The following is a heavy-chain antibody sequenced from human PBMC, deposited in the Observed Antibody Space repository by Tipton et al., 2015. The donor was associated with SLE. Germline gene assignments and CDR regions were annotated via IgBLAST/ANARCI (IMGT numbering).Heavy chain of an antibody. J-gene: IGHJ4*02. CDR3: ARDSGSYFDY. V-gene: IGHV4-59*11. CDR2: IYYSGST. D-gene: IGHD1-26*01. CDR1: GGSISSHY. Sequence: LRLSCTVSGGSISSHYWSWIRQPPGKGLEWIGYIYYSGSTNYNPSLKSRVTISEDTSKNQFSLKLSSVTAADTAVYYCARDSGSYFDYWGQGTLVTVSS.